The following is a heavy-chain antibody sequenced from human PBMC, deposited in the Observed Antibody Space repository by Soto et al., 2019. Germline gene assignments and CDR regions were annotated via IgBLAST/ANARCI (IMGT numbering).Heavy chain of an antibody. V-gene: IGHV4-59*01. CDR1: GGSISNYY. J-gene: IGHJ1*01. Sequence: KTSETLSLTCTISGGSISNYYWTWIRQTPGKGLEWIGYVYYSGNTNYNPSLKSRVSISVDMSKNQFSLELSSVTAADTAMYYCARSRSYYVEDFQKWGQGTLVTVSS. D-gene: IGHD1-26*01. CDR2: VYYSGNT. CDR3: ARSRSYYVEDFQK.